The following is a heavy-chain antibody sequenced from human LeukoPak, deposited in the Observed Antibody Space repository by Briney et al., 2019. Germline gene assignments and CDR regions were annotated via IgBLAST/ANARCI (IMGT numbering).Heavy chain of an antibody. V-gene: IGHV3-9*01. J-gene: IGHJ4*02. CDR2: INWNSRAI. CDR3: VKDADSSGYFNVRGGGFDY. Sequence: GGSLRLSCAASGFTFDDYAMHWVRQAPGKGLEWVARINWNSRAIGYADSVKGRFTISRDNARKSLYLQMDSLRAEDTALYYCVKDADSSGYFNVRGGGFDYWGRGTLVIVSS. CDR1: GFTFDDYA. D-gene: IGHD3-22*01.